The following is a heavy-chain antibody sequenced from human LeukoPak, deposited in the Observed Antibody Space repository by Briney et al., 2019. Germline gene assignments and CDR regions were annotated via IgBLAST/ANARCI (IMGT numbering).Heavy chain of an antibody. CDR2: INPNSGAT. CDR3: GLVTSGNWWFDP. J-gene: IGHJ5*02. Sequence: ASVKVSCKTSGYIFTAYHMHWVRQAPGQGLEWMGWINPNSGATNYAQELQGRVTMTRDTSISTTYMELSSLTSDDTAVYYCGLVTSGNWWFDPWGQGTLVTVSS. CDR1: GYIFTAYH. D-gene: IGHD2-21*02. V-gene: IGHV1-2*02.